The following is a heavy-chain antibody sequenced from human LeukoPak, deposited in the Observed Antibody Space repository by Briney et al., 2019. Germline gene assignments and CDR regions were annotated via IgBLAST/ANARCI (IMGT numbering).Heavy chain of an antibody. CDR3: ATYYDILSGYTFDY. J-gene: IGHJ4*02. Sequence: PSETLSLTCTVSGGSISRSNWWSWVRQPPGKGLEWIGGIHDTGSTNYNPPLKSRVTMSLDKSKNQFSLNLNSVTAADTAVYYCATYYDILSGYTFDYWGQGTLVAVSS. V-gene: IGHV4-4*02. CDR2: IHDTGST. CDR1: GGSISRSNW. D-gene: IGHD3-9*01.